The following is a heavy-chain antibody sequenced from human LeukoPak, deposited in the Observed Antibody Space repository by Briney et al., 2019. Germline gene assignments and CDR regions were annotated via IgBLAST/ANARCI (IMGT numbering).Heavy chain of an antibody. CDR2: ISGGSGYI. CDR3: ARQGGIQSFDY. J-gene: IGHJ4*02. Sequence: PGGSLRLSCAASGFSFSTYSMNWVRQAPGKGLEWFAYISGGSGYIYYADSVQGRFTVSRDNAENSLYLQMNSLRAEDTAVYYCARQGGIQSFDYWGQGILVTVSS. V-gene: IGHV3-21*01. CDR1: GFSFSTYS.